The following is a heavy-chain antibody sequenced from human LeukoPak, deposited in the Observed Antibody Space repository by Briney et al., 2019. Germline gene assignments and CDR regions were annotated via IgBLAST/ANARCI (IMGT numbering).Heavy chain of an antibody. J-gene: IGHJ5*02. D-gene: IGHD4-17*01. V-gene: IGHV4-4*02. CDR3: ARVCGSTVTNWFDP. Sequence: PSETLSLTRAVSGGSISSSNWWSWVRQPPGKGLEWIGEIYHSGSTNYNPSLKSRVTISVDKSKNQFSLKLSSVTAADTAVYYCARVCGSTVTNWFDPWGQGTLVTVSS. CDR2: IYHSGST. CDR1: GGSISSSNW.